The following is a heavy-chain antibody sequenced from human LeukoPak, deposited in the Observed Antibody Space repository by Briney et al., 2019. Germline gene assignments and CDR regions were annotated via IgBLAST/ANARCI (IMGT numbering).Heavy chain of an antibody. J-gene: IGHJ2*01. V-gene: IGHV4-59*08. CDR2: NSYSGST. D-gene: IGHD3-16*01. CDR1: GTSISSCY. Sequence: PSETLSLTCTVSGTSISSCYWNWIRHPPAEGLEWIGDNSYSGSTNYNPSLKSRITISIDTSKNQFSLKLSSVTAADTAVYYCARGGGEIDSSNEFDLWGRGTLVTVSS. CDR3: ARGGGEIDSSNEFDL.